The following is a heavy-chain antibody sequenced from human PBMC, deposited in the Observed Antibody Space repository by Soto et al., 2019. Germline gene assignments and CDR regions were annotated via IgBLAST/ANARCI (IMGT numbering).Heavy chain of an antibody. J-gene: IGHJ4*02. CDR1: GYTFTSYD. CDR3: AVAVAGTSLWSDY. V-gene: IGHV1-8*01. D-gene: IGHD6-19*01. Sequence: QVQLVQSGAEVKKPGASVKVSCKASGYTFTSYDINWVRQATGQGLEWMGWMTPNSGNTGYAQKFQGRVTMTSNTSISTAYMELSNLRSEDTAVYYCAVAVAGTSLWSDYWGQGTLVTVSS. CDR2: MTPNSGNT.